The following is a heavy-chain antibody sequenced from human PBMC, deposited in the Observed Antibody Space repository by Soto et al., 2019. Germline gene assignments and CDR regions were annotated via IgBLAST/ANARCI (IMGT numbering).Heavy chain of an antibody. CDR2: IYYDANS. CDR1: GGSINSGDYY. D-gene: IGHD5-12*01. V-gene: IGHV4-30-4*01. J-gene: IGHJ5*02. CDR3: ARDRRWLPRGPNNWLDL. Sequence: SETLSLTCTVSGGSINSGDYYWTWVRQPPGKGLEWIGYIYYDANSHHNPSLKSRVTMSIDTSKNQFSLNLSSVTAADTAVYYCARDRRWLPRGPNNWLDLWGQGTQVTVSS.